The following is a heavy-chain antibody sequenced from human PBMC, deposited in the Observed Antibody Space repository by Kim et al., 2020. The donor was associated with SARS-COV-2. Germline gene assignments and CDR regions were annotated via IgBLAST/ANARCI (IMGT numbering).Heavy chain of an antibody. CDR3: ARDTGFRLDY. Sequence: GGSLRLSCAASGFTFGTYWMTSVRQAPGKGLEWVANIKPDGSDKNYVDSVRGRFTISRDNAKNSLSLQMNSLRAEDTAVYYCARDTGFRLDYWGQGALVT. J-gene: IGHJ4*02. CDR1: GFTFGTYW. CDR2: IKPDGSDK. V-gene: IGHV3-7*01.